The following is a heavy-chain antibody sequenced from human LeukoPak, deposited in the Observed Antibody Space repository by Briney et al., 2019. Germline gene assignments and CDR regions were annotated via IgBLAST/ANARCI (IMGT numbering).Heavy chain of an antibody. CDR1: GGSISRYY. Sequence: PSETLSLTCTVSGGSISRYYWSWIRQPPGKGLESIGYIHYSGSTNYNPSLKSRVTISVDTSKNQFSLKLRSVTAADTAMYYCTKGGRYYDTWGQGTLVTVSS. D-gene: IGHD3-22*01. J-gene: IGHJ4*02. CDR3: TKGGRYYDT. CDR2: IHYSGST. V-gene: IGHV4-59*01.